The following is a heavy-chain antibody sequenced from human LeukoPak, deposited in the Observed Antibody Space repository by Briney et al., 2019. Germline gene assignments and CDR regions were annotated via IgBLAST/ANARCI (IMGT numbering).Heavy chain of an antibody. D-gene: IGHD3-22*01. Sequence: SETLSLTCTVSGGSISSGSYYWSWIRQPAGKGLEWIGRIYTSGSTNYNPSLKSRVTISVDTSKNQFSLKLSSVTAADTAVYYCARDFGWLLAFDIWGQGTMVTVSS. CDR3: ARDFGWLLAFDI. V-gene: IGHV4-61*02. CDR2: IYTSGST. J-gene: IGHJ3*02. CDR1: GGSISSGSYY.